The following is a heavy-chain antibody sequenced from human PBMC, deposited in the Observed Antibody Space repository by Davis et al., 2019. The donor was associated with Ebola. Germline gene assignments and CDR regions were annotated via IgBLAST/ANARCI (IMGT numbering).Heavy chain of an antibody. J-gene: IGHJ4*02. Sequence: PSETLSLTCAVYGGSFSGYYWSWIRQPPGKGLEWIGEINHSGSTNYNPSLKSRVTISVDTSKNQFSLKLSSVTAADTAVYYCARARTGTTGRLDYWGQGTLVTVSS. CDR3: ARARTGTTGRLDY. V-gene: IGHV4-34*01. CDR2: INHSGST. CDR1: GGSFSGYY. D-gene: IGHD1-1*01.